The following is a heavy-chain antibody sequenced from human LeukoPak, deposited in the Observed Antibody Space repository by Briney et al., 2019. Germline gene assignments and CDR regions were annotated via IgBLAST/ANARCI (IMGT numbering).Heavy chain of an antibody. J-gene: IGHJ4*02. CDR2: IYSGGST. D-gene: IGHD3-22*01. V-gene: IGHV3-53*01. CDR3: AREGYYYDSSGRFDY. CDR1: GFTFSSYV. Sequence: PGGSLRLSCAASGFTFSSYVMSWVRQAPGKGLEWVSVIYSGGSTYYADSVKGRFTISRDNSKNTLYLQMNSLRAEDTAVYYCAREGYYYDSSGRFDYWGQGTLVTVSS.